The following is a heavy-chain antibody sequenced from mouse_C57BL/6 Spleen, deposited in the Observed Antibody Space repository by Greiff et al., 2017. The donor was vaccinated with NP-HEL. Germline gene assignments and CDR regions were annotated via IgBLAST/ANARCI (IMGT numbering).Heavy chain of an antibody. D-gene: IGHD4-1*01. CDR2: IDPSDSYT. J-gene: IGHJ2*01. V-gene: IGHV1-50*01. CDR1: GYTFTSYW. Sequence: QVQLQQPGAELVKPGASVKLSCKASGYTFTSYWMQWVKQRPGQGLEWIGEIDPSDSYTNYNQKFKGKATLTVDTSSSTAYMQLSSLTSEDSAVYYCARTGTGPYFDYWGQGTTLTVSS. CDR3: ARTGTGPYFDY.